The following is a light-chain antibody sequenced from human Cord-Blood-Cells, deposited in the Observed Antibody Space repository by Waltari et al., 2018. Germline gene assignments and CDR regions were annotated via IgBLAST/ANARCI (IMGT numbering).Light chain of an antibody. CDR2: LGS. CDR1: QSLLHSNGYNY. V-gene: IGKV2-28*01. J-gene: IGKJ1*01. Sequence: IVMTQSPRSLPVTPGEPASISCRSSQSLLHSNGYNYLDWYLQKPGQSPQLLIYLGSNRASGVPDRFSGSGSGTDFTLKISRVEAEDVGVYYCMQALQTPPTFGQGTKVEIK. CDR3: MQALQTPPT.